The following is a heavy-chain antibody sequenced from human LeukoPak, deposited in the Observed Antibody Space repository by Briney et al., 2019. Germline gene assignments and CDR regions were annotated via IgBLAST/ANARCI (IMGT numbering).Heavy chain of an antibody. CDR2: IIPIFGTA. Sequence: SVKVSCKASGGTFSSYAISWVRQAPGQGLEWMGGIIPIFGTANYAQKFQGRVTITADKSTSTAYMELSSLRSEDTAVYYCARDGAGYSSSWYPHYYYYYYMDVWGKGTTVTVSS. CDR3: ARDGAGYSSSWYPHYYYYYYMDV. J-gene: IGHJ6*03. D-gene: IGHD6-13*01. CDR1: GGTFSSYA. V-gene: IGHV1-69*06.